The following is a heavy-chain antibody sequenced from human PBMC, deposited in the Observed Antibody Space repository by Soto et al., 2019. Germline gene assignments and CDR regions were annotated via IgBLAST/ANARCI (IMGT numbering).Heavy chain of an antibody. D-gene: IGHD2-8*01. CDR1: GFTVGSHA. CDR2: ISGSGDGT. Sequence: VQLLESGGGVVQRGGSLRLSCAASGFTVGSHAMSWVRQAPGKELEWVSSISGSGDGTYYGDSVKGRFTISRDSSSSTLYLQIDNLRGEDTAVYFCTRSRRSILMVYGFGGMDVWGQGTTVTVSS. J-gene: IGHJ6*02. CDR3: TRSRRSILMVYGFGGMDV. V-gene: IGHV3-23*01.